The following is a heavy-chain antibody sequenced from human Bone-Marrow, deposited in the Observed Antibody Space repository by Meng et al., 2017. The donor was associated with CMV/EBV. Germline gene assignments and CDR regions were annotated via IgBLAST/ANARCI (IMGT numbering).Heavy chain of an antibody. J-gene: IGHJ6*02. D-gene: IGHD3-3*01. CDR2: IKTGSTYI. V-gene: IGHV3-21*01. Sequence: GESLKISCAASGFSFSDYRMNWVRQAPGKGLEWVSSIKTGSTYIHYADSVKGRFTISRDNAQNSLYLQMNSLRAGDTAVYYCARDQGPGSFWSGSPYGMNFWGQGTTVTVSS. CDR1: GFSFSDYR. CDR3: ARDQGPGSFWSGSPYGMNF.